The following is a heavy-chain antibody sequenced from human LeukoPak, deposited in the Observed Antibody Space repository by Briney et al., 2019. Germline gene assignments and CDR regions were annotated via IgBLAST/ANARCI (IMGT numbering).Heavy chain of an antibody. CDR2: IYHSGST. CDR3: ARDPLIYGDYTDY. CDR1: GGSISSGGYY. D-gene: IGHD4-17*01. Sequence: PSQTLSLTCTVSGGSISSGGYYWSWIRQPPGKGLEWIGYIYHSGSTYYNPSLKSRVTISVDTSKNQFSLKLSSVTAADTAVYYCARDPLIYGDYTDYWGQGTLVTVSS. J-gene: IGHJ4*02. V-gene: IGHV4-30-2*01.